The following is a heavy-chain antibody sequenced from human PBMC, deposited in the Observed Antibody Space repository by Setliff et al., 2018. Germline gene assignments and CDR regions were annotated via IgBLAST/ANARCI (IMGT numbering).Heavy chain of an antibody. D-gene: IGHD3-22*01. CDR3: ATNPRKGRSGGYYYDDPYYFYMDV. J-gene: IGHJ6*03. CDR2: IWYDGSNE. CDR1: GFTFSSYG. V-gene: IGHV3-33*01. Sequence: LRLSCAASGFTFSSYGMHWVRQAPGKGLEWVAVIWYDGSNEYYADSVKGRFTISRDNSKNTLYLQMNRLRVEDTAVYYCATNPRKGRSGGYYYDDPYYFYMDVWGKGTTVTVSS.